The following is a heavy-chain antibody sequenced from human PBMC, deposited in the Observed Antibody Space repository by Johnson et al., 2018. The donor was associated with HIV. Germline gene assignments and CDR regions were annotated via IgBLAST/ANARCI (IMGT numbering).Heavy chain of an antibody. CDR1: GFTFSGSA. CDR2: IRSKPYSYAT. J-gene: IGHJ3*02. CDR3: ARALGATYAFDI. Sequence: VQLVEFGGGVVRPGVSLRLSCAASGFTFSGSAMHWVRQASGKGLEWVGRIRSKPYSYATAYAASVTGRFTISRDDSKNTAYLQMNSLRAGDTAVYYCARALGATYAFDIWGQGTMVTVSS. D-gene: IGHD1-26*01. V-gene: IGHV3-73*01.